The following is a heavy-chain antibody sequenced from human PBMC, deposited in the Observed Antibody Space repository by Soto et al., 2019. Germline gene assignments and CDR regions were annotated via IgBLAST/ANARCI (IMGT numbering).Heavy chain of an antibody. CDR1: RFTFSTYW. CDR2: INSDGSST. D-gene: IGHD6-19*01. CDR3: AGAMGGTRNALNI. J-gene: IGHJ3*02. V-gene: IGHV3-74*01. Sequence: EVQLVESGGGLVQPGGSLRLSCTASRFTFSTYWMHWVRQDPGKGLLWVSRINSDGSSTNYADSVKGRFTISRDNAKSTLWLQINSLRAEDTAVYYCAGAMGGTRNALNIWGQGTMVTVSS.